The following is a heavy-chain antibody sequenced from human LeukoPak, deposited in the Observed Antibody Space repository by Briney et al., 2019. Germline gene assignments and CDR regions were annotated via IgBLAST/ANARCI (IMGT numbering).Heavy chain of an antibody. D-gene: IGHD3-3*01. J-gene: IGHJ3*02. V-gene: IGHV3-48*04. CDR3: ARTYDFGRGPPGDAFDN. CDR2: IDARSGIT. CDR1: GFTFRIFG. Sequence: GGSLRLSCAASGFTFRIFGLNWVRQDPGKGPEWVSYIDARSGITYYADSVQGRFTISRDDARKSVFLQMDGLRVEDTAVYYCARTYDFGRGPPGDAFDNWGPGTWVIVSS.